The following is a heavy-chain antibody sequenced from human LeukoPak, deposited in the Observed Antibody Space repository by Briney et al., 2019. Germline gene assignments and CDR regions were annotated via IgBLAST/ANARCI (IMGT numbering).Heavy chain of an antibody. J-gene: IGHJ1*01. D-gene: IGHD5-18*01. Sequence: ASVKVSCKASGYTFTGYYMHWVRQAPGQGLEWMGWINPNSGGTNYAQKFQGRVTMTRDTSITTAYTELSRLTSDDTAVYYCARTRGGYSYGYPGCFQHWGQGTLVTVSS. CDR3: ARTRGGYSYGYPGCFQH. CDR1: GYTFTGYY. V-gene: IGHV1-2*02. CDR2: INPNSGGT.